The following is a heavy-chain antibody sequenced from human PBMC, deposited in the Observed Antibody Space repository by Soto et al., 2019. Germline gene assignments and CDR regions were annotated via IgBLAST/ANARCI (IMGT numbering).Heavy chain of an antibody. CDR1: GFTFSSYA. CDR3: AKDVGSIAAVYGMDV. J-gene: IGHJ6*02. D-gene: IGHD6-13*01. Sequence: VGSLRLSCAASGFTFSSYAMSWVRQAPGKGLEWVSAISGSGGSTYYADSVKGRFTISRDNSKNTLYLQMNSLRAEDTAVYYCAKDVGSIAAVYGMDVWGQGTTVTVSS. CDR2: ISGSGGST. V-gene: IGHV3-23*01.